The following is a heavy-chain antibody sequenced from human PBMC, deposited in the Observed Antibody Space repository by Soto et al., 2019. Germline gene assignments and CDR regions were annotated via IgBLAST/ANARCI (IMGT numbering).Heavy chain of an antibody. CDR2: IYYSGST. CDR3: ARAGKGFLEWTYFNWFDP. CDR1: GGSISSYY. V-gene: IGHV4-59*01. Sequence: SETLSLTCTVSGGSISSYYWSWIRQPPGKGLEWIGYIYYSGSTNYNPSLKSRVTISVDTSKNQFSLKLSSVTAADTAVYYCARAGKGFLEWTYFNWFDPWGQGTLVTVSS. J-gene: IGHJ5*02. D-gene: IGHD3-3*01.